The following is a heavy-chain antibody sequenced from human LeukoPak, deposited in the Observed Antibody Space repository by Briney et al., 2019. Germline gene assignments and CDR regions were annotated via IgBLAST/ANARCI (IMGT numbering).Heavy chain of an antibody. V-gene: IGHV1-2*02. D-gene: IGHD1-7*01. CDR3: ARSPLELRYWFDP. CDR1: GYTFTGYY. CDR2: INPNSGGT. Sequence: GASVKVSCKASGYTFTGYYMHWVRQAPGQGLEWMGWINPNSGGTNYAQKFQGRVTMTRDTSISTAYMELSRLRSDDTAVYYCARSPLELRYWFDPWGQGTLVTVSS. J-gene: IGHJ5*02.